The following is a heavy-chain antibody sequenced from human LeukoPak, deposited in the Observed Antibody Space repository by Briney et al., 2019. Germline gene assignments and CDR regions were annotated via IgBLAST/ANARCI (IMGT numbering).Heavy chain of an antibody. CDR3: AKPTVIGMALFDC. D-gene: IGHD3-10*01. J-gene: IGHJ4*02. V-gene: IGHV3-23*01. CDR1: GFIFSSYA. Sequence: GGSLRLSCAASGFIFSSYAMNWVRQAPGKGLEWVSGINGGDGTTYYADSVKGRFAISRDNSKNTLYLQMNSLRAEDTAVYYCAKPTVIGMALFDCWGRGILVTASS. CDR2: INGGDGTT.